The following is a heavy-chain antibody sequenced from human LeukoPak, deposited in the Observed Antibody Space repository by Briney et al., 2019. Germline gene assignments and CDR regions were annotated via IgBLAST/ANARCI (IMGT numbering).Heavy chain of an antibody. CDR1: GFTFSSYG. Sequence: GRSLRLSCAASGFTFSSYGMHWVRQAPGKGLEWVAVIWYDGSNKYYADSVKGRFTISRDNSKNTLYLQMNSLRAEDTAVYYCARAGDPGIAAALDYWGQGTLVTVSS. CDR3: ARAGDPGIAAALDY. J-gene: IGHJ4*02. CDR2: IWYDGSNK. D-gene: IGHD6-13*01. V-gene: IGHV3-33*01.